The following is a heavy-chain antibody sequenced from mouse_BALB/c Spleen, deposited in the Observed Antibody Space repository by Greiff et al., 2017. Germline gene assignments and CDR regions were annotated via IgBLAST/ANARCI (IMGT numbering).Heavy chain of an antibody. Sequence: EVQLQESGTVLARPGASVKMSCKASGYSFTSYWMHWVKQRPGQGLEWIGAIYPGNSDTSYNQKFKGKAKLTAVTSASTAYMELSSLTNEDSAVYYCTREGYGNYAWFAYWGQGTLVTVSA. J-gene: IGHJ3*01. CDR3: TREGYGNYAWFAY. CDR2: IYPGNSDT. V-gene: IGHV1-5*01. CDR1: GYSFTSYW. D-gene: IGHD2-1*01.